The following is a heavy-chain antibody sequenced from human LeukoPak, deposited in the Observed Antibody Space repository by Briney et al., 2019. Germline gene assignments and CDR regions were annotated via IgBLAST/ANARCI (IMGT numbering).Heavy chain of an antibody. Sequence: SLRLPCAASGFIFDDYAMHWVRQAPGKGLEWVSTISWSSGTIDYSDSVKGRFTISRDNAKNSLYLQMNSLRADDTALYYCAKDMKSSSWSSIDYWGQGTLVTVSS. V-gene: IGHV3-9*01. D-gene: IGHD6-13*01. CDR2: ISWSSGTI. CDR3: AKDMKSSSWSSIDY. J-gene: IGHJ4*02. CDR1: GFIFDDYA.